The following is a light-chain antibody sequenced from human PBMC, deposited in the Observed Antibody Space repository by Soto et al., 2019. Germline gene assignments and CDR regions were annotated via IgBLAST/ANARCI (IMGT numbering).Light chain of an antibody. CDR3: QRYGSSPRLFT. J-gene: IGKJ3*01. CDR1: QSVTSNY. V-gene: IGKV3-20*01. Sequence: EIVLTQSPGPLSLSPGERATLSCRASQSVTSNYLAWYQQRPGQAPRLLIYGAASRATGIPDRFSGSGSGTDFTLTNSRLEPEDFAVYYGQRYGSSPRLFTFGPGTKVDIK. CDR2: GAA.